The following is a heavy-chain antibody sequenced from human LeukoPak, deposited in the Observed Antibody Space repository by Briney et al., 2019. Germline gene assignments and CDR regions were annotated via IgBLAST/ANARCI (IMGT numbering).Heavy chain of an antibody. CDR3: ARGGNSGIWAYYVDY. D-gene: IGHD3-10*01. J-gene: IGHJ4*02. V-gene: IGHV4-59*01. CDR2: IFHSGDT. CDR1: GGSISSYY. Sequence: SETLSLTCTVSGGSISSYYWSWIRQPPGKGLEWIGYIFHSGDTNYNPSLKSRVTISADTSKNQFSLRLSSVTAADTAVYYCARGGNSGIWAYYVDYWGQGTQVTVSS.